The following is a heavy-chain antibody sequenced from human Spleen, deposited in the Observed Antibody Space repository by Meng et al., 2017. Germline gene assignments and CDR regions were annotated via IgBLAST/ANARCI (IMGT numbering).Heavy chain of an antibody. CDR1: GGSISSDNY. CDR3: ARATSSGYSWYFDL. J-gene: IGHJ2*01. Sequence: HVQLQESGPGLVKPSQTLSLTCTVSGGSISSDNYWSWIRQPPGKGLEWIGCIYYSGRTYYNPSLKSRLTISVDTSKNQFSLKLSSVTAADTAVYYCARATSSGYSWYFDLWGRGTLVTVSS. CDR2: IYYSGRT. V-gene: IGHV4-30-4*01. D-gene: IGHD3-22*01.